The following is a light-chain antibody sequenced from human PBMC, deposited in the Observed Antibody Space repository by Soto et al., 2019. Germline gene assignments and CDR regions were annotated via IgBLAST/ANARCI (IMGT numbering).Light chain of an antibody. J-gene: IGKJ4*01. Sequence: DIQMTQSPSSLSASVGDGVTITCRASQSISSYLNWYQQKPGKAPKLLIYAASSLQSGVPSRFSGSGSGTDFTLTISSLLPEDSATYYCQQSYSTPDTFGGGTTVEIK. CDR3: QQSYSTPDT. CDR2: AAS. CDR1: QSISSY. V-gene: IGKV1-39*01.